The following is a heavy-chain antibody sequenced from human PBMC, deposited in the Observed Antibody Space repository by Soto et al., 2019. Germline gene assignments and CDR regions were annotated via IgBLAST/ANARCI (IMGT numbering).Heavy chain of an antibody. J-gene: IGHJ4*02. V-gene: IGHV3-30*18. CDR1: GFTFSSYG. CDR2: ISYDGSNK. CDR3: AKDPMYSSGWPIDY. Sequence: QVQLVESGGGVVQPGRSLRLSCAASGFTFSSYGMHWVRQAPGKGLEWVAVISYDGSNKYYADSVKGRFTISRDNSKNTLYLQMNSLRAEDTAVYYCAKDPMYSSGWPIDYWGPGTLVTVSS. D-gene: IGHD6-19*01.